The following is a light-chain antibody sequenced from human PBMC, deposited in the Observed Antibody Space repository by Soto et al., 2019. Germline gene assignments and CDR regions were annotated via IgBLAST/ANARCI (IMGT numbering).Light chain of an antibody. CDR1: QGISNF. CDR2: DAS. CDR3: QQYDNLQLT. J-gene: IGKJ4*01. V-gene: IGKV1-33*01. Sequence: DIQLTQSPSSLSASVGDRVTISCQASQGISNFLNWYQRKPGKAPKLLIYDASNLETGVPSRFSGSGSMTDFTFTISSLQPEDIATYFCQQYDNLQLTFGGGTKVEIK.